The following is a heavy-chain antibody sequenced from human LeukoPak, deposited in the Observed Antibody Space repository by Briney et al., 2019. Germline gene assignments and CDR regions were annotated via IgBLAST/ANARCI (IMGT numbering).Heavy chain of an antibody. CDR3: AGRAARFFDY. D-gene: IGHD6-25*01. CDR2: IFYSGSS. CDR1: GDSLNSYY. J-gene: IGHJ4*02. Sequence: PSETLSLTCTVSGDSLNSYYWTWMRQPPGEGLQWIGYIFYSGSSNHNASLRSRVAISVDTSKNQFSLKLTSVTAADTAVYYCAGRAARFFDYWGQGILVTVSS. V-gene: IGHV4-59*01.